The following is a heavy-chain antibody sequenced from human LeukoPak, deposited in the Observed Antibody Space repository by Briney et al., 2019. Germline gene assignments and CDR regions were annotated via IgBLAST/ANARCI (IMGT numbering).Heavy chain of an antibody. CDR2: MNPNSGNT. CDR3: ARVRDCSSTTCFRSRGNWFDP. J-gene: IGHJ5*02. CDR1: EYTFTTYD. V-gene: IGHV1-8*01. D-gene: IGHD2-2*01. Sequence: ASVKVSCKASEYTFTTYDINWVRQASGQGLEWMGWMNPNSGNTQYAQKFQGRVTMTRNTSISTAYMELSSLTSEDTAVYYRARVRDCSSTTCFRSRGNWFDPWGQGTLVIVSS.